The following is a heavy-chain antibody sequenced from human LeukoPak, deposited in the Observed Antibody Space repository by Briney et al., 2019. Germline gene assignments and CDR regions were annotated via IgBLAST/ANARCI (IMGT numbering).Heavy chain of an antibody. D-gene: IGHD5-18*01. CDR2: ISSSSSYI. CDR3: ARVPLRGRGIQLWLVDL. Sequence: GGSLRLSCAASGFTFSSYSMNWVRQAPGKGLEWVSSISSSSSYIYYADSVKDRFTISRDNAKNSLYLQMNSLRAEDTAVYYCARVPLRGRGIQLWLVDLWGRGTLVTVSS. J-gene: IGHJ2*01. V-gene: IGHV3-21*01. CDR1: GFTFSSYS.